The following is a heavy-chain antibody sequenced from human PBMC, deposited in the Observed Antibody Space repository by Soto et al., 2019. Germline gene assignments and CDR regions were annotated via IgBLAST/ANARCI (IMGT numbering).Heavy chain of an antibody. J-gene: IGHJ6*02. V-gene: IGHV2-70*01. CDR1: GFALSTSGMC. CDR2: IDWDDDK. CDR3: ARLAAGDYYYGMDV. Sequence: SGPTLVNPTQTLTLTCTFSGFALSTSGMCVSWIRQPPGKALEWLALIDWDDDKYYSTSLKTRLTISKDTSKNQVVLTMTNMDPVDTATYYCARLAAGDYYYGMDVWGQGTTVTVSS. D-gene: IGHD6-13*01.